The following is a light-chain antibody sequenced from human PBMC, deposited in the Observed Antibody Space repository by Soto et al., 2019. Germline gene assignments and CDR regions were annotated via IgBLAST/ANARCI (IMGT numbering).Light chain of an antibody. CDR2: DAS. CDR1: QCVSSY. V-gene: IGKV3-11*01. Sequence: EIVLTQSPATLSLSPGERATLSCRASQCVSSYLAWYQQEPGQAPRLLIYDASNRATGIPARFSGSGSGTDFTLTISSLEPEDFAVYYCQQRSNWPRTFGQGTKLEIK. CDR3: QQRSNWPRT. J-gene: IGKJ2*01.